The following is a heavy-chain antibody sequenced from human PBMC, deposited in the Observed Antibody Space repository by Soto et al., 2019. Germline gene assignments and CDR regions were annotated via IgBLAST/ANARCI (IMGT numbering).Heavy chain of an antibody. CDR3: AKQVRDGTSSPYYFDY. V-gene: IGHV3-23*01. D-gene: IGHD6-6*01. CDR1: GFTFSTYA. CDR2: ISSAVNT. Sequence: GSLRLSCAASGFTFSTYAMSWVRQAPGKGLEWVSAISSAVNTYYADSVKGRFTISRDNSKNTLSLQMNSLRAEDTAVYYCAKQVRDGTSSPYYFDYWGQGTLVTVSS. J-gene: IGHJ4*02.